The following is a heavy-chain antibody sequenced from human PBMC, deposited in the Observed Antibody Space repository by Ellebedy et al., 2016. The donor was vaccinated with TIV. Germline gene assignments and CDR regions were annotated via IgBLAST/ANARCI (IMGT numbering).Heavy chain of an antibody. Sequence: SVKVSCXASVFPFINSVIQWVRQARGQRLEWIGWIVFGSGDTKFAQIFQERVTMTRDMSTDSAFMELSGLTSEDTAVYYCAADPENDYGDPDHWGQGTLVTVSP. CDR3: AADPENDYGDPDH. CDR1: VFPFINSV. CDR2: IVFGSGDT. V-gene: IGHV1-58*02. D-gene: IGHD4/OR15-4a*01. J-gene: IGHJ4*02.